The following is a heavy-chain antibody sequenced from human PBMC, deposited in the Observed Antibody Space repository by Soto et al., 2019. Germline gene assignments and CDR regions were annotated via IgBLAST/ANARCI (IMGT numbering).Heavy chain of an antibody. CDR1: GDSVSNTNYY. CDR3: AMWRYDSGDYFDF. Sequence: QLRLLESGPGLVKPSETLSLTCSVSGDSVSNTNYYWGWVRQPPGKGLEWIASVYYIGATYYNPSIKIRLHISVDTSKDQFFLKLSYVTAADTAVYYCAMWRYDSGDYFDFWGQGTLVTVSS. V-gene: IGHV4-39*01. J-gene: IGHJ4*02. CDR2: VYYIGAT. D-gene: IGHD3-10*01.